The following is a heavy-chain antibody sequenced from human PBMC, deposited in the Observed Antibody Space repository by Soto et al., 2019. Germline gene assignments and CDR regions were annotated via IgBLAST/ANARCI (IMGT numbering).Heavy chain of an antibody. CDR2: ISSSSSYI. J-gene: IGHJ5*02. CDR3: ARAPYYYDSSGYWAS. CDR1: GFTFSSYS. Sequence: GGSLRLSCAASGFTFSSYSMNWVRQAPGKGLEWVSSISSSSSYIYYADSVKGRFTISRDNAKNSLYLQMDSLRAEDTAVYYCARAPYYYDSSGYWASWGPGTLVTVSS. V-gene: IGHV3-21*01. D-gene: IGHD3-22*01.